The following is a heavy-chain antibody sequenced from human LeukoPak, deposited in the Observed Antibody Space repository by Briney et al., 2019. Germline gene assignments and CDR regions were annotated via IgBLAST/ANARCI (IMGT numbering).Heavy chain of an antibody. D-gene: IGHD6-19*01. Sequence: ASVKVSCKASGYTFTSYYMHWVRQAPGQGLEWMGIINPSGGSTSYAQKFQGRVTMTRDTSISTAYMELSRLRSDDTAVYYCARAPSVGAVAGTCWFDPWGQGTLVTVSS. V-gene: IGHV1-46*01. CDR3: ARAPSVGAVAGTCWFDP. CDR1: GYTFTSYY. CDR2: INPSGGST. J-gene: IGHJ5*02.